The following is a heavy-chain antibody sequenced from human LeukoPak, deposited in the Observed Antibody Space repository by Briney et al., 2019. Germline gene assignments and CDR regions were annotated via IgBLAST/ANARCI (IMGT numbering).Heavy chain of an antibody. V-gene: IGHV1-69*05. Sequence: ASVKVSCKASGGTFSSYASSGVRQAPGQGLEGMGGIIPICGTANYAQKFRGGVTITTDGSTSTAYVEPSDLRSEYTAVYYCARSGIAAATRVLPYYYHDYMDVWGKGTTVTVSS. CDR3: ARSGIAAATRVLPYYYHDYMDV. D-gene: IGHD6-25*01. CDR1: GGTFSSYA. CDR2: IIPICGTA. J-gene: IGHJ6*03.